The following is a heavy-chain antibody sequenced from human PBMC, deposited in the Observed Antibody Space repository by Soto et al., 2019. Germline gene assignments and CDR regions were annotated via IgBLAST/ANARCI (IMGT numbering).Heavy chain of an antibody. J-gene: IGHJ3*02. CDR2: INHSGST. V-gene: IGHV4-34*01. D-gene: IGHD1-26*01. CDR1: GGSFSGYY. CDR3: ASMVVGATFGDDAFDI. Sequence: SETLSLTCAVYGGSFSGYYWSWIRQPPGKGLEWIGEINHSGSTNYNPSLKSRVTISLDTSKNQFSLKLSSVTAADTAVYYCASMVVGATFGDDAFDIWGQGTMVTVSS.